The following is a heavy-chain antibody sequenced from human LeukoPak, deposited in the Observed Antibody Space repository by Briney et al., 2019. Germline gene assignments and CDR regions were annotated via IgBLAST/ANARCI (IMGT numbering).Heavy chain of an antibody. CDR1: GLTFIDAY. J-gene: IGHJ4*02. D-gene: IGHD3-22*01. V-gene: IGHV3-15*01. CDR3: TTEAYYYDSGAIKYFDY. Sequence: GGSLRLSCAVSGLTFIDAYMTWVRQAPGRALEWVGLIKSTPDGGTTHYAAPVKGRFTISRDDSKNTLYLQMNSLKTEDTAVYYCTTEAYYYDSGAIKYFDYWGQGTLVTVSS. CDR2: IKSTPDGGTT.